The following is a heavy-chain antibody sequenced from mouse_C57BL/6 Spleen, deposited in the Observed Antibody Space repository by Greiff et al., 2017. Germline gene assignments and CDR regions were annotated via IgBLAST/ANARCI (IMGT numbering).Heavy chain of an antibody. V-gene: IGHV5-12*01. CDR1: GFTFSDYY. D-gene: IGHD2-4*01. Sequence: EVKVVESGGGLVQPGGSLKLSCAASGFTFSDYYMYWVRQTPEKRLEWVAYISTGGGSTYYPDTVKGRFTIARDNAKNTLYLQLSRLKSDDTAMYYGARLYDYDEEGYAMDYWGQGTSVTVSS. CDR3: ARLYDYDEEGYAMDY. CDR2: ISTGGGST. J-gene: IGHJ4*01.